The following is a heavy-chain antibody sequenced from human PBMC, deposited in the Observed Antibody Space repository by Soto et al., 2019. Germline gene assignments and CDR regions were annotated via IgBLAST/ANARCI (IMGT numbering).Heavy chain of an antibody. D-gene: IGHD3-10*01. CDR1: GYSFSGYD. J-gene: IGHJ3*02. V-gene: IGHV1-18*04. CDR2: VSTSIRST. CDR3: ARDSGAALYGEDALDI. Sequence: QGKLLQSGPEVKKPGASVKVSCTASGYSFSGYDITWVRQAPGQGLEWLGWVSTSIRSTMSAEKLQGRLTMTTDTSTTTVYMELRGLTSDDTAVYYCARDSGAALYGEDALDIWGQGTMVSVSS.